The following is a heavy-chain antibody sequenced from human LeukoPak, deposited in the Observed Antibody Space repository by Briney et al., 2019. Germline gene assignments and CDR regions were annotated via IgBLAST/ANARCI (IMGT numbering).Heavy chain of an antibody. J-gene: IGHJ4*02. V-gene: IGHV4-39*01. D-gene: IGHD2-2*01. CDR2: IYYSGST. CDR1: GGSISSSSYY. Sequence: SETLSLTCTVSGGSISSSSYYWGWIRQPPGKGLEWIGSIYYSGSTYYNPSLKSRVTISVDTSKNQFSLKLSSVTAADTAVYHCASGETGYCSSTSCYFPLDYWGQGTLVTVSS. CDR3: ASGETGYCSSTSCYFPLDY.